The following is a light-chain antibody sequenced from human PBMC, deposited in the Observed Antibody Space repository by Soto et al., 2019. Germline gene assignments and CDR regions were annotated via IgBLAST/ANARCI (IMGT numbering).Light chain of an antibody. V-gene: IGLV2-8*01. CDR2: EVI. CDR1: SSDVGGYNY. J-gene: IGLJ2*01. Sequence: QSVLTQPPSAYGSPGQSVTISCTGTSSDVGGYNYVSWYQQHPGKAPKVLIYEVIKRPSGVPDRFSGSKSGNTASLTVSGLQAEDEADYYCASYAGSTSIFGGGTEVTVL. CDR3: ASYAGSTSI.